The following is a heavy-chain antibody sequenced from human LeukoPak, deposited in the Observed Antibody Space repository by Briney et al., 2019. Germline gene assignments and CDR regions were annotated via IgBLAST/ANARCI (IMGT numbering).Heavy chain of an antibody. CDR3: ARARGYSYTTIDY. D-gene: IGHD5-18*01. Sequence: ASVKVSFKASGYTFTGYYMHWVRQAPGQGLEWMGWINPNSGGTNYAQKFQGRVTMTRDTSISTAYMELSRLRSGDTAVYYCARARGYSYTTIDYWGQGTLVTVSS. J-gene: IGHJ4*02. CDR1: GYTFTGYY. CDR2: INPNSGGT. V-gene: IGHV1-2*02.